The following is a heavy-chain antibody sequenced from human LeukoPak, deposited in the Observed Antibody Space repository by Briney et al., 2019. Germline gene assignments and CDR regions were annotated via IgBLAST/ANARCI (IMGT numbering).Heavy chain of an antibody. Sequence: GRSLRLSCAASGFTFSSHGMHWVRQAPGKGLEWVAVISYDGSNKYYADSVKGRFTISRDNSKNTLYLQMNSLRAEDTAVYYCASLFSYGMDVWGQGTTVTVSS. CDR2: ISYDGSNK. J-gene: IGHJ6*02. V-gene: IGHV3-30*03. CDR1: GFTFSSHG. D-gene: IGHD3-3*01. CDR3: ASLFSYGMDV.